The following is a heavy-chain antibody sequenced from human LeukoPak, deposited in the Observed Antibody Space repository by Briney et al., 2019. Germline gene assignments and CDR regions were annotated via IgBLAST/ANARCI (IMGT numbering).Heavy chain of an antibody. Sequence: SETLSITCTVSGGSISSGGYYWSSIRHHPGKGLEWIGYISYSGSTHYNPSLKSRVTISVDTSKNQFSLKLSSVTAADTAVYYCARGSLDFDYWGQGTLVTVSS. V-gene: IGHV4-31*03. CDR3: ARGSLDFDY. CDR2: ISYSGST. J-gene: IGHJ4*02. CDR1: GGSISSGGYY.